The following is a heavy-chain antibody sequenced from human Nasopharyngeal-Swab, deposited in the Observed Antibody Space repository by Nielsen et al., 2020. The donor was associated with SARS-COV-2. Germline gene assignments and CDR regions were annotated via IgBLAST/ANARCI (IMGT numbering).Heavy chain of an antibody. CDR3: TRGDGALTYFDY. CDR1: GFTFSSYG. V-gene: IGHV3-48*02. CDR2: ISSSSTI. D-gene: IGHD4-17*01. J-gene: IGHJ4*02. Sequence: GGSLRLSCAASGFTFSSYGMHWVRQAPGKGLEWVSYISSSSTIYYADSVKGRFTISRDNAKSSVYLQMSSLRDEDTAVYYCTRGDGALTYFDYWGQGTLVSVSS.